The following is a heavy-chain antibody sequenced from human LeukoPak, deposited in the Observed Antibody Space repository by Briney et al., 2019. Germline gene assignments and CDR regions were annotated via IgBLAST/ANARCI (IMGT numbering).Heavy chain of an antibody. Sequence: SETLSLTCTVSGGSISSYYWSWIRQPPGKGLEWIGYMYYSGSTNYNPSLKSRVTISVDTSKNQFSLKLSSVTVADTAVYYCARVGYSSGWYVDYWGQGTLVTVSS. CDR2: MYYSGST. D-gene: IGHD6-19*01. CDR3: ARVGYSSGWYVDY. CDR1: GGSISSYY. V-gene: IGHV4-59*12. J-gene: IGHJ4*02.